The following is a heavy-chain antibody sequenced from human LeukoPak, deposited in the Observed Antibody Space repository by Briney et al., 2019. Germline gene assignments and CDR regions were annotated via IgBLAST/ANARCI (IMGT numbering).Heavy chain of an antibody. CDR2: IYYSGST. J-gene: IGHJ6*03. Sequence: SETLSLTCTVSGGSISSSSYYWGWIRQPPGKGLVWNGSIYYSGSTYYNPSLKSRVTISVDTSKNQFSLKLSSVTAADTAVYYRASPRRVPAPNLYYYYYYYMDVWGKGTTVTVSS. CDR3: ASPRRVPAPNLYYYYYYYMDV. CDR1: GGSISSSSYY. V-gene: IGHV4-39*01. D-gene: IGHD2-2*01.